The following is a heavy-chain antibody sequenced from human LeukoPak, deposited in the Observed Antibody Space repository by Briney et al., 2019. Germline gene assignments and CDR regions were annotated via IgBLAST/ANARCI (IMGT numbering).Heavy chain of an antibody. CDR3: ARFVSGSYYLDY. CDR1: GYTFTGYY. CDR2: INPNSGGT. J-gene: IGHJ4*02. Sequence: ASVKVSCKASGYTFTGYYMHWVRQAPGQGLEWMGWINPNSGGTNYAQKFQGRVTMTRDTSISTAYMELSRLRSDDTAVYYCARFVSGSYYLDYWGQGTLVTVSS. V-gene: IGHV1-2*02. D-gene: IGHD3-10*01.